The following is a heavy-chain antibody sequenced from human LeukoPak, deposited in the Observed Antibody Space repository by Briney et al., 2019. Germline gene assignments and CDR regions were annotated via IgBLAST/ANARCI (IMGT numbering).Heavy chain of an antibody. CDR1: GFTFSSYA. Sequence: PGGSLRLSCAASGFTFSSYAMSWVRQAPGKGLEWVSAISGSGGSTYYADSVKGRFTISRDNSKNTLYLQMNSLRAEDTAVYYCAKVLGFGSGSYCHDAFDIWGQGTMVTVSS. V-gene: IGHV3-23*01. J-gene: IGHJ3*02. CDR2: ISGSGGST. D-gene: IGHD3-10*01. CDR3: AKVLGFGSGSYCHDAFDI.